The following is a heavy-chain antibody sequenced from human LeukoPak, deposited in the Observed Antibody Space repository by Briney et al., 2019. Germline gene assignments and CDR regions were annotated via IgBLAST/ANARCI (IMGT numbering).Heavy chain of an antibody. D-gene: IGHD3-9*01. V-gene: IGHV3-23*05. CDR2: ASNSGSST. J-gene: IGHJ3*02. CDR3: AKGLTLSGHMSGYPFGAFET. CDR1: GFTFSSYA. Sequence: GGSLRLSCAASGFTFSSYAMSWVRQAPGNGLEWVSSASNSGSSTYYAGAVKGRFTISRDNSKNTLYLQMSSLRVEDTAMYYCAKGLTLSGHMSGYPFGAFETWGQGTMVTVSS.